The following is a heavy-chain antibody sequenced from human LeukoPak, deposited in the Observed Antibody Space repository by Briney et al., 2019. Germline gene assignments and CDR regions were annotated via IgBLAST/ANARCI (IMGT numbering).Heavy chain of an antibody. D-gene: IGHD6-13*01. J-gene: IGHJ4*02. V-gene: IGHV3-21*04. CDR3: ASQGGSSLYVVHN. Sequence: GGSLRLSCAASGFTLSSYSMNWVRQAPGKGLEWVSSISSSSSYIYYADSVKGRFTISRDISNNTVYLQMNSLRAEDTAIYYCASQGGSSLYVVHNWGQGTLVTVSS. CDR1: GFTLSSYS. CDR2: ISSSSSYI.